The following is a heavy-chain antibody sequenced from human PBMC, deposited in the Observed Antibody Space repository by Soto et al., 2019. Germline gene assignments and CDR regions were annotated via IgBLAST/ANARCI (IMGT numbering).Heavy chain of an antibody. CDR2: INPSGGST. V-gene: IGHV1-46*01. J-gene: IGHJ4*02. D-gene: IGHD1-26*01. Sequence: ASVKVSCKASGYTFTTYYMHWVRQAPGQGLEWMGIINPSGGSTSYAQKFQGRVTMTRDTSTSTVYMELSSLRSEDTAVYYCAREFARGYYFDYWGQATLVTVSS. CDR3: AREFARGYYFDY. CDR1: GYTFTTYY.